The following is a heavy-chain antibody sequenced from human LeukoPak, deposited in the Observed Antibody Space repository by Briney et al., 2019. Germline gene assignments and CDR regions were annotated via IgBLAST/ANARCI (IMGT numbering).Heavy chain of an antibody. V-gene: IGHV3-23*01. J-gene: IGHJ4*02. CDR3: AKSGPYYFQY. CDR2: ISNSGDAT. Sequence: GGSLRLSCAASGFTFSDYGMSWVRQAPGQGLEWVSTISNSGDATYYADSVRGRFSISRDNSKKTLFLQMSSPRAEDAAIYYCAKSGPYYFQYWGQGTLVTVSS. CDR1: GFTFSDYG.